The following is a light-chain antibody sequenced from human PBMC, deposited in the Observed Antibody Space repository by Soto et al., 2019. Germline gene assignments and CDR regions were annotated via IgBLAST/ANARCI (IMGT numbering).Light chain of an antibody. Sequence: QSVLTQPASVSGSPGQSITISCTGTSSDVGGYNYVSWYQQHPGKAPKLMIYDVSNRPSGVSNRFSGSKSGNTASLTISGLQAEDEADYYCSSYTSSSTYVFGTEPKVTVL. V-gene: IGLV2-14*01. CDR1: SSDVGGYNY. CDR2: DVS. CDR3: SSYTSSSTYV. J-gene: IGLJ1*01.